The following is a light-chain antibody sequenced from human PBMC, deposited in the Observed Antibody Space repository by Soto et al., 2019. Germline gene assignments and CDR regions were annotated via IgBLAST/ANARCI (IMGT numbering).Light chain of an antibody. J-gene: IGLJ2*01. CDR1: SSDVGGYNY. CDR2: EVN. CDR3: SSYASSSSHVV. Sequence: QSALTQPASVSGSPGQSITISCTGTSSDVGGYNYVSWYQHHPGKAPRLMIYEVNNRPSGVSNRFSASKSGNTASLTISGLQAEDEADYYCSSYASSSSHVVFGGGTKLTVL. V-gene: IGLV2-14*01.